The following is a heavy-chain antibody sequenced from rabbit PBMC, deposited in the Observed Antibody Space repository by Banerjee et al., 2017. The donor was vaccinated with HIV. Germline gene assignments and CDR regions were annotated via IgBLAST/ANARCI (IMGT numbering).Heavy chain of an antibody. V-gene: IGHV1S45*01. Sequence: QEQLEESGGGLVKPGASLTLTCKASGFSFSSGYDMCWVRQAPGKGLEWIGCIDTDSGMTYYASWAKGRFPISKTSSTTVTLQMTSLTAADTATYFCARELYGGNYFSGYILYFNLWGPGTLVTVS. CDR1: GFSFSSGYD. J-gene: IGHJ4*01. D-gene: IGHD8-1*01. CDR2: IDTDSGMT. CDR3: ARELYGGNYFSGYILYFNL.